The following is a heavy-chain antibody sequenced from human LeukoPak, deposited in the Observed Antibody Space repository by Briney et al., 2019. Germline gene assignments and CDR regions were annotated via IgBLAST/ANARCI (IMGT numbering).Heavy chain of an antibody. CDR3: ARDATSNWNGGFDP. CDR2: MNPNSGNT. Sequence: ASVKVSCKASGYTFTSYDINWVRQATGQGLEWMGWMNPNSGNTGYAQKFQGRVTMTRNTSISTAYMELSSLRSEDTAVYYCARDATSNWNGGFDPWGQGTLVTVSS. J-gene: IGHJ5*02. V-gene: IGHV1-8*01. CDR1: GYTFTSYD. D-gene: IGHD1-1*01.